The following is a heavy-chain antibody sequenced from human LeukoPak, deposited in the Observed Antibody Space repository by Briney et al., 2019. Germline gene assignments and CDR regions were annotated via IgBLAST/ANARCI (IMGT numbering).Heavy chain of an antibody. J-gene: IGHJ6*02. D-gene: IGHD2-15*01. V-gene: IGHV1-69*13. CDR2: IIPIFGTA. CDR3: ARPDCSGGSCSTYYYYYGMDV. Sequence: SVKVSCKASGGTFISYAISWVRQAPGQGLEWMGGIIPIFGTANYAQKFQGRVTITADESTSTAYMELSSLRSEDTAVYYCARPDCSGGSCSTYYYYYGMDVWGQGTTVTVSS. CDR1: GGTFISYA.